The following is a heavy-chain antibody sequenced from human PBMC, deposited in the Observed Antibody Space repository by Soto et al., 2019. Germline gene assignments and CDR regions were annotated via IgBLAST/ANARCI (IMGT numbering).Heavy chain of an antibody. Sequence: QVQLQESGPGLVKPSETLSLTCTVSGGSVSSKNYYWSWIRHSPGKGLEWIGYISYSGSTNYSPSRESRVTISVDTSKNQFSLRRSGVIAADTAVYYCARVDALTPSCFHGMDVWGQGTTVVVSS. J-gene: IGHJ6*02. CDR2: ISYSGST. D-gene: IGHD3-3*02. CDR1: GGSVSSKNYY. V-gene: IGHV4-61*01. CDR3: ARVDALTPSCFHGMDV.